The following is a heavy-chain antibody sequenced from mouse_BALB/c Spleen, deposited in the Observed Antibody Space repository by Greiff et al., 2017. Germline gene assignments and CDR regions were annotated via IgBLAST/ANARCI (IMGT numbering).Heavy chain of an antibody. J-gene: IGHJ3*01. CDR2: ISDGGSYT. V-gene: IGHV5-4*02. Sequence: EVKLMESGGGLVKPGGSLKLSCAASGFTFSDYYMYWVRQTPEKRLEWVATISDGGSYTYYPDSVKGRFTISRDNAKNNLYLQMSSLKSEDTAMYYCAREEFAYWGQGTLVTVSA. CDR1: GFTFSDYY. CDR3: AREEFAY.